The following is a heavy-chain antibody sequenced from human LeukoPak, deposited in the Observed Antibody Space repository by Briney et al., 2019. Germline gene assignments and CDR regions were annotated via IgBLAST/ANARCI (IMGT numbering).Heavy chain of an antibody. J-gene: IGHJ5*02. D-gene: IGHD5-12*01. CDR1: GFTFSSYA. V-gene: IGHV3-21*01. CDR3: SRDRLGGLDL. Sequence: GGSLRLSCAASGFTFSSYAMSWVRQAPGKGLEWVSSISTMSNYIFYGDSVKGRFTISRDNAKNSVYLQMTSLRPEDTAVYYCSRDRLGGLDLWGQGTLVTVSS. CDR2: ISTMSNYI.